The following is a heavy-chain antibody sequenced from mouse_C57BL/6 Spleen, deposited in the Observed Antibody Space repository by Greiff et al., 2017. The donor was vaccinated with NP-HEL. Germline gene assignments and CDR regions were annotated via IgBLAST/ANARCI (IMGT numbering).Heavy chain of an antibody. CDR1: GYAFSSSW. CDR2: IYPGDGDT. Sequence: QVQLQQSGPELVKPGASVKISCKASGYAFSSSWMNWVKQRPGKGLEWIGRIYPGDGDTNYNGKFKGKATLTADKSSSTAYMQLSSLTSEDSAVYFCASFFYEGYFDVWGTGTTVTVSS. CDR3: ASFFYEGYFDV. J-gene: IGHJ1*03. V-gene: IGHV1-82*01. D-gene: IGHD2-4*01.